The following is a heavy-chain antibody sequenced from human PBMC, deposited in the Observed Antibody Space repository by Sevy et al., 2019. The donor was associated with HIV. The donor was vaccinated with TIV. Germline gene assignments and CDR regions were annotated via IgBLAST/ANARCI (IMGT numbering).Heavy chain of an antibody. CDR3: ARGGYYYDNAAYYALDS. CDR1: GFTFSNYA. D-gene: IGHD3-22*01. V-gene: IGHV3-33*01. J-gene: IGHJ4*02. Sequence: GGSLRLSCAATGFTFSNYAMHWVRQAPGKGMEWVAIIWSDGAYQYHGDSVKGRFTNSRDNSKNTPYLQMNNGRVEDTAVYYCARGGYYYDNAAYYALDSWGQGTLVTVSS. CDR2: IWSDGAYQ.